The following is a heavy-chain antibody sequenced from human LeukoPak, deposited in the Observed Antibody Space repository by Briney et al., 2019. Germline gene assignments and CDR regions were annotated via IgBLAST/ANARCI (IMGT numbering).Heavy chain of an antibody. CDR2: INHSGST. D-gene: IGHD2-2*01. CDR1: GGSFSGYY. V-gene: IGHV4-34*01. J-gene: IGHJ4*02. CDR3: ARGPAPLGVVVPAAFYLDY. Sequence: SETLSLTCAVYGGSFSGYYWSWIRQPPGKGLEWIGEINHSGSTNYNPSLKSRVTISVETSRNQFFLKLSSVTAVDTAVYYCARGPAPLGVVVPAAFYLDYWGQGTLVTVSS.